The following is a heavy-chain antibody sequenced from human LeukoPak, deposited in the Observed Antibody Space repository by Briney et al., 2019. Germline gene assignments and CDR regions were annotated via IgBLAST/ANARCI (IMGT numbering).Heavy chain of an antibody. D-gene: IGHD3-22*01. CDR3: AKAYSYDDAFDI. V-gene: IGHV3-30*02. Sequence: PGGSLRLSCAASGFTFSSCEMNWVRQAPGKGLEWVAFIRYNGSNKYYADSVKGRFTISRDNSKNTLYLQINTLRAEDTAVYYCAKAYSYDDAFDIWGQGTMVTVSS. J-gene: IGHJ3*02. CDR1: GFTFSSCE. CDR2: IRYNGSNK.